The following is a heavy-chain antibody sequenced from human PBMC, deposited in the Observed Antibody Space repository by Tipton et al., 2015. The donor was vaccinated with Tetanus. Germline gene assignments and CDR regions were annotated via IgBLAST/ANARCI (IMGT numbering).Heavy chain of an antibody. J-gene: IGHJ6*02. V-gene: IGHV1-2*04. D-gene: IGHD6-13*01. CDR1: GYTFTGYY. CDR3: ARALPLGGIAAAGPHFSSGMDA. Sequence: QMQLVQSGAEVKKPGASAKVSCKASGYTFTGYYMHWVRQAPGQGLEWIGWINPNSGGTNYAQKFQGWGTMTRDTSISTAPMGLSRLRADDTAVYYCARALPLGGIAAAGPHFSSGMDAGGQGTTVTVSS. CDR2: INPNSGGT.